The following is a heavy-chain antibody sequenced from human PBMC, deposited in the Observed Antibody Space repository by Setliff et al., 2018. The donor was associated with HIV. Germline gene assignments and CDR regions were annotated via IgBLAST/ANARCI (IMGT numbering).Heavy chain of an antibody. CDR2: IKSKGDGGTT. CDR3: AREAHCSSSRCDGRFSDS. CDR1: GFTFRNAW. V-gene: IGHV3-15*01. J-gene: IGHJ4*02. Sequence: GGSLRLSCGASGFTFRNAWMNWVRQAPGKGLEWVGRIKSKGDGGTTEFVAPVKGRFTISRDDSKNTLYLQMDRLRTEDTAVYYCAREAHCSSSRCDGRFSDSWGQGTLVTVSS. D-gene: IGHD2-2*01.